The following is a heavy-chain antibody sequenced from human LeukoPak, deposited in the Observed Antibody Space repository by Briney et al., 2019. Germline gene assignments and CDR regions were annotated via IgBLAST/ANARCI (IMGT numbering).Heavy chain of an antibody. CDR2: IYYSGST. CDR3: ARHSGDSSGYYYVGIFASIDY. V-gene: IGHV4-59*08. Sequence: PSETLSLTCTVSGGSISSYYWSWIRQPPGKGLEWIGYIYYSGSTNYNPSLKSRVTISVDTSKNQFSLKLSSVTAADTAVYYCARHSGDSSGYYYVGIFASIDYWGQGTLVTVSS. J-gene: IGHJ4*02. D-gene: IGHD3-22*01. CDR1: GGSISSYY.